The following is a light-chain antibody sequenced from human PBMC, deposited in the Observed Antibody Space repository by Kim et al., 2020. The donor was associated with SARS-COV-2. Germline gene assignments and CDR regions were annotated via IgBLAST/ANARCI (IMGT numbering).Light chain of an antibody. V-gene: IGKV3-20*01. J-gene: IGKJ1*01. CDR3: QHYSNSLWT. CDR1: QSVSSNS. CDR2: RAS. Sequence: SPGETATLSCGASQSVSSNSVAWYQQKPGHAPRLLIYRASSRATGIPDRFGGSVSATYSTLTIRRLEPEDFAVYYCQHYSNSLWTFGQGTKVDIK.